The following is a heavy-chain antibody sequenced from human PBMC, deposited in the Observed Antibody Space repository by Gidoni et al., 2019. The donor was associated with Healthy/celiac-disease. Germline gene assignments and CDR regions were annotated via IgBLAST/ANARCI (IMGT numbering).Heavy chain of an antibody. CDR1: GFTFSSYG. Sequence: QVQLVESGGGVVQPGRSLRLSCAASGFTFSSYGMHWVRQAPGKGLEWVAVISYDGSNKYYADSVKGRFTISRENSKNTLYLQMNSLRAEDTAVYYCAKLAVAGTVDYWGQGTLVTVSS. D-gene: IGHD6-19*01. V-gene: IGHV3-30*18. CDR2: ISYDGSNK. CDR3: AKLAVAGTVDY. J-gene: IGHJ4*02.